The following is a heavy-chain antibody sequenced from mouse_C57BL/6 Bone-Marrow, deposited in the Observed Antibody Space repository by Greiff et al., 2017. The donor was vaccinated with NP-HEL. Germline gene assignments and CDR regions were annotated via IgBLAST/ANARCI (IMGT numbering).Heavy chain of an antibody. D-gene: IGHD2-2*01. J-gene: IGHJ3*01. CDR1: GYAFTNYL. V-gene: IGHV1-54*01. CDR2: INPGSGGT. Sequence: QVQLKQSGAELVRPGTSVKVSCQASGYAFTNYLIEWVKQRPGQGLEWIGVINPGSGGTNYNEKFQGKATLTADKSSSTAYMQLSSLTSEDSAVYFCARRGNGYDAAWFAYWGQGTLVTVSA. CDR3: ARRGNGYDAAWFAY.